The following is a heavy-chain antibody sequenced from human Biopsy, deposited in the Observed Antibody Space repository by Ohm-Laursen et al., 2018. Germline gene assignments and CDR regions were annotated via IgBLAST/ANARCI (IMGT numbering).Heavy chain of an antibody. Sequence: SLSLSCAASGFTLSSSSMNWVRQTPGQGLEWVSTISSSSDNIYYVDSVKGRFTISRDNAKNSLYLQMNSLRAEDTAVYYCARSRGSSGIATIYYYGMDVWGQGTTVTVSS. CDR3: ARSRGSSGIATIYYYGMDV. V-gene: IGHV3-21*01. CDR1: GFTLSSSS. CDR2: ISSSSDNI. J-gene: IGHJ6*02. D-gene: IGHD3-10*01.